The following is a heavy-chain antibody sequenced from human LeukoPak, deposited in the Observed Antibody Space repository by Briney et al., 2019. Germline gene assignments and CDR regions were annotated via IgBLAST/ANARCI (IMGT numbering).Heavy chain of an antibody. J-gene: IGHJ4*02. V-gene: IGHV4-61*02. Sequence: SQTLSLTCTVSGGSISSGDYYWSWIRQPAGKGLEWIGRIYTSGSTNYNPSLKSRVTMSVDTSKNQFSLKLSSVTAADTAVYYCARSIYGDVYFDYWGQGTLVTVSS. CDR1: GGSISSGDYY. D-gene: IGHD4-17*01. CDR3: ARSIYGDVYFDY. CDR2: IYTSGST.